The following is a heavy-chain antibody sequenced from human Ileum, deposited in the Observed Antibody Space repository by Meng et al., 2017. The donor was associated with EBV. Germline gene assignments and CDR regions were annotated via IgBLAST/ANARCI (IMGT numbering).Heavy chain of an antibody. J-gene: IGHJ4*02. V-gene: IGHV4-4*02. CDR2: IFHIGRT. Sequence: QVQLQSSCPRLVKPSGTLSLPCGVSVGSVISNIWWSWVRQPPGKGLEWIGEIFHIGRTNNSPSLKSRVTISVDNSKNQFSLSLTSVTAADTAIYYCAKVSLTGTFSDHWGQGILVTVSS. D-gene: IGHD3-9*01. CDR3: AKVSLTGTFSDH. CDR1: VGSVISNIW.